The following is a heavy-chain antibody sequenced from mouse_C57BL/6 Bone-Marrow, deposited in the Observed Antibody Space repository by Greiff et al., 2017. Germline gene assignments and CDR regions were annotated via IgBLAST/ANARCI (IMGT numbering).Heavy chain of an antibody. V-gene: IGHV2-2*01. CDR2: IWSGGST. CDR1: GFSLTSYG. J-gene: IGHJ3*01. CDR3: ARANWAWFAY. D-gene: IGHD4-1*02. Sequence: VPLQESGPGLVQPSQSLSITCTVSGFSLTSYGVHWVRQSPGKGLEWLGVIWSGGSTDYTAAFISRLSISKDNSKSQVFFKMNSQQADDTAIYYCARANWAWFAYWGQGTLVTVSA.